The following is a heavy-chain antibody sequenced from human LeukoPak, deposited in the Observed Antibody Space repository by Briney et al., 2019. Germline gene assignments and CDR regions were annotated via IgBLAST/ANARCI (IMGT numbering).Heavy chain of an antibody. CDR3: ARQGSYSSSWYYLDYFDY. V-gene: IGHV4-39*01. CDR1: AGSLSSSSYY. CDR2: IYYSGST. J-gene: IGHJ4*02. Sequence: SETLSLTCTVSAGSLSSSSYYWGWLRQPPGKGLEWIGRIYYSGSTYYNPSLKSRVTISVDTSKNQFSLKLSSVTAADTAVYYCARQGSYSSSWYYLDYFDYWGQGTLVTVSS. D-gene: IGHD6-13*01.